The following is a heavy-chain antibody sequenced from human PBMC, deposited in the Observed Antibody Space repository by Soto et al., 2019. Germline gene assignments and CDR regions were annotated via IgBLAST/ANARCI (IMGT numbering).Heavy chain of an antibody. Sequence: ASVKVSCKASGYTFTSHYMHWVRQAPGQGLEWMGIINPSGGSTSYAQKFQGRVTMARDTSTSTVYMELSSLRSEDTAVYYCARDYYDILTGYYEAPGPSYYYYGMDVWGQGTTVTVSS. V-gene: IGHV1-46*01. J-gene: IGHJ6*02. CDR1: GYTFTSHY. CDR2: INPSGGST. D-gene: IGHD3-9*01. CDR3: ARDYYDILTGYYEAPGPSYYYYGMDV.